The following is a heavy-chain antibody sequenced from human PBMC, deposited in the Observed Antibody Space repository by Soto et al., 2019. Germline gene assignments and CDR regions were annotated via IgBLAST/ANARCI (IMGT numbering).Heavy chain of an antibody. D-gene: IGHD5-18*01. V-gene: IGHV1-2*02. CDR2: INPNSGGT. J-gene: IGHJ5*02. CDR1: GYTFTGYY. CDR3: ARGSLEGRFPQLYSSWFDP. Sequence: ASVKVSCKASGYTFTGYYMHWVRQAPGQGLEWMGWINPNSGGTNYAQKFQGRVTMTRDTSISTAYMELSRLRSDDTAVYYCARGSLEGRFPQLYSSWFDPWGQGTLVTVSS.